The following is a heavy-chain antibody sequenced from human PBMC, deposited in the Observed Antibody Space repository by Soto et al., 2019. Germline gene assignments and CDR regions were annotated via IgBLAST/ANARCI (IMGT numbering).Heavy chain of an antibody. D-gene: IGHD3-9*01. V-gene: IGHV3-48*01. CDR2: ISSSGGTT. Sequence: GGSLRLSCAASGFTFSSYSMNWVRQAPGKGLEWVSYISSSGGTTYYADSVKGRFTISRDNSKNTLYLQMNSLRAEDTAVYYCAKDTDYDILTGYYTPWGQGTLVTVSS. CDR1: GFTFSSYS. J-gene: IGHJ5*02. CDR3: AKDTDYDILTGYYTP.